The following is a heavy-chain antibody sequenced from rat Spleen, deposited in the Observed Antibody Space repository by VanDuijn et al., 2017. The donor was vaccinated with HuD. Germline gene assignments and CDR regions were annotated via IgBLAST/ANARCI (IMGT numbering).Heavy chain of an antibody. D-gene: IGHD1-2*01. CDR1: GITFNKYW. CDR3: TRHFSPADYYSTFPVLY. V-gene: IGHV5-31*01. Sequence: EVQLVESGGGLVQPGTSLKLSCVASGITFNKYWMTWIRQAPGKGLEWVASITERGGNTFYSDSVKGRFTISRDNAKSTLYLQMDSLRSEDTATYYCTRHFSPADYYSTFPVLYWGQGTLVTVSS. CDR2: ITERGGNT. J-gene: IGHJ3*01.